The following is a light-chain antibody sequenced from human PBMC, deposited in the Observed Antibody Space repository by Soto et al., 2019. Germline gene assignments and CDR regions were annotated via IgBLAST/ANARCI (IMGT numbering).Light chain of an antibody. V-gene: IGLV1-40*01. Sequence: QSVLTQPPSVSGAPGQGVTISCTGSSSNIGAGYDVHWYQQLPGRAPKLLISGNTNRPSGVPDRFSGSKSGTSASLAITGLQAEDEADYYCLSFDSSLSVVFGGGTKVTVL. CDR2: GNT. CDR3: LSFDSSLSVV. J-gene: IGLJ2*01. CDR1: SSNIGAGYD.